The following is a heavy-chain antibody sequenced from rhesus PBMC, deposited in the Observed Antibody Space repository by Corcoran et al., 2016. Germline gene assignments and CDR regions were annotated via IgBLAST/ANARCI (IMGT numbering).Heavy chain of an antibody. CDR3: AYQTATATWFYFDY. V-gene: IGHV4-169*01. D-gene: IGHD5-36*01. J-gene: IGHJ4*01. CDR1: GGSISSNY. Sequence: QLQLQESGPGLVKPSETLSVTCAVSGGSISSNYWGWIRQPPGKGLEWIGRIYGSGSSTNYNPSLKSRVTLSVDTSKNQLSLKLSSVTAADTAVYYCAYQTATATWFYFDYWGQGVLVTVSS. CDR2: IYGSGSST.